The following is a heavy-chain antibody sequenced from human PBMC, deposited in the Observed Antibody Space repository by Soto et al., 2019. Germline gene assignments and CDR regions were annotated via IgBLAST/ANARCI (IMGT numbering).Heavy chain of an antibody. CDR1: GDSIIGFY. Sequence: QVQLQESGPGLVKPSETLSLTCTVSGDSIIGFYWGWIRQPPGKGLEWIGYINHAESTYYSPSLQSRVTISLDSSKHQFSLILTSVTAADTAVYFCARFRRNYFDSWGQGTLVTVSS. CDR3: ARFRRNYFDS. CDR2: INHAEST. J-gene: IGHJ4*02. V-gene: IGHV4-59*01. D-gene: IGHD3-10*01.